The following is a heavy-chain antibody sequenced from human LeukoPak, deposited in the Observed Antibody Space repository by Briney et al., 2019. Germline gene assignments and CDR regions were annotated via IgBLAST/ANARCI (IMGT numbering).Heavy chain of an antibody. CDR2: ISSNGGST. J-gene: IGHJ4*02. CDR1: GFTFSSYA. Sequence: PGGSLRLSCAASGFTFSSYAMHWVRQAPGKGLECVSAISSNGGSTYYANSVKGRFTISRDNSKNTLYLQMGSLRAEDMAVYYCARDHSKTSGSYVFDYWGQGTLVTVSS. V-gene: IGHV3-64*01. CDR3: ARDHSKTSGSYVFDY. D-gene: IGHD3-10*01.